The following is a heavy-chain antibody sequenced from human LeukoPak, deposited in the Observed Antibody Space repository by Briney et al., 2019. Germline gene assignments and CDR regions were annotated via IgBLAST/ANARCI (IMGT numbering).Heavy chain of an antibody. CDR3: ARSYYYDSSGYLTDY. Sequence: PSETLSLTCTVSGGSISSYYWSWIRQPPGKGLEWIGYIYYSGSTNYNPSLKSRVTISVDTSKNQFSLKLSSVTAADTAVYYCARSYYYDSSGYLTDYWGQGTLVTVSS. J-gene: IGHJ4*02. D-gene: IGHD3-22*01. CDR2: IYYSGST. V-gene: IGHV4-59*01. CDR1: GGSISSYY.